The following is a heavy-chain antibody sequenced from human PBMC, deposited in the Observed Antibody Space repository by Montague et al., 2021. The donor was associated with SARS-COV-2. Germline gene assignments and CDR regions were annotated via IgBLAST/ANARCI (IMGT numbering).Heavy chain of an antibody. CDR1: GYSFTSYW. D-gene: IGHD3-10*01. CDR3: ARLGGISLVRGVIRRYWFDP. Sequence: QSGAEVKKPGESLKISRKGSGYSFTSYWIGWVRQMPGKGLEWMGIINPGDSDTRYSPSFQGQVIISADKSISTAYLQWSSLKASDTAMYYCARLGGISLVRGVIRRYWFDPWGQGTLVTVSS. J-gene: IGHJ5*02. CDR2: INPGDSDT. V-gene: IGHV5-51*01.